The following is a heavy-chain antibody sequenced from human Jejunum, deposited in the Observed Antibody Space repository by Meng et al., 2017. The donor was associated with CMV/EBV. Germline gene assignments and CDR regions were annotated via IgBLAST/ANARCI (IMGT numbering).Heavy chain of an antibody. CDR3: ARDFWDTDYTGY. V-gene: IGHV3-48*02. J-gene: IGHJ4*02. CDR2: ISSSSSAI. Sequence: AASGFSFSNNHMNWVRQAPGRGLEWISYISSSSSAIECADSVKGRFTSSRDNAKSSMYLQMNSLRDEDTAVYYCARDFWDTDYTGYWGQGTLVTVSS. D-gene: IGHD3-16*01. CDR1: GFSFSNNH.